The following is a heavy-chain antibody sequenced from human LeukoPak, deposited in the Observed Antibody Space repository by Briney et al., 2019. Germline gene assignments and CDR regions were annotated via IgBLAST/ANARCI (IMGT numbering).Heavy chain of an antibody. V-gene: IGHV4-59*01. J-gene: IGHJ4*02. CDR1: GGSISSDY. Sequence: SETLSLTCTLSGGSISSDYWSWIRQPPGQELEWFGYIYYSGSTNYNPSLKSRVTISVDTSKNQFSLKLSSVTAADTAVYYCARAEEYCSGGSCYTDFDYWGQGTLVTVSS. CDR3: ARAEEYCSGGSCYTDFDY. CDR2: IYYSGST. D-gene: IGHD2-15*01.